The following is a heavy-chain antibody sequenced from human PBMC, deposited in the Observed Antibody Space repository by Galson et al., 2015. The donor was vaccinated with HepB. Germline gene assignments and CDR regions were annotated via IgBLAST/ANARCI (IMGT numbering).Heavy chain of an antibody. CDR2: IYYSGST. J-gene: IGHJ5*02. CDR1: GGSISSSSYY. Sequence: ETLSLTCTVSGGSISSSSYYWGWIRQPPGKGLEWIGSIYYSGSTYYNPSLKSRVTISVDTSKNQFSLKLSSVTAADTTVYYCARHKGPPRITMVQGAPLLWFDPWGQGTLVTVSS. D-gene: IGHD3-10*01. V-gene: IGHV4-39*01. CDR3: ARHKGPPRITMVQGAPLLWFDP.